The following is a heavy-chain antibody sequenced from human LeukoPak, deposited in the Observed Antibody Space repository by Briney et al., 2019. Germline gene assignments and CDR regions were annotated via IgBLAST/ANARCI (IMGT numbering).Heavy chain of an antibody. Sequence: ASVKVSCKASGYTFTSYDINWVRLATGQGLEWMGWMNPNSGNTGYAQKFQGRVTMTRNTSISTAYMELSSLRSEDTAVYYCARDVGSWYAGNWFDPWGQGTLVTVSS. CDR2: MNPNSGNT. CDR1: GYTFTSYD. D-gene: IGHD6-13*01. J-gene: IGHJ5*02. CDR3: ARDVGSWYAGNWFDP. V-gene: IGHV1-8*01.